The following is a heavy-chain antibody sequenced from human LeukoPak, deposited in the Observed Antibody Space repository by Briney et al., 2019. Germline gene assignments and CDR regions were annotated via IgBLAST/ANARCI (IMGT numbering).Heavy chain of an antibody. CDR1: GYTFTSYG. CDR2: ISAYNGNT. D-gene: IGHD5-18*01. V-gene: IGHV1-18*01. J-gene: IGHJ6*02. CDR3: ARDIATGYSYGAYYYYYGMDV. Sequence: EASVKVSCKASGYTFTSYGISWVRQAPGQGLEWMGWISAYNGNTNYAQKLQGRVTMTTDTSTSTAYMELRSLRSDDTAVYYCARDIATGYSYGAYYYYYGMDVWGQGTTVTVSS.